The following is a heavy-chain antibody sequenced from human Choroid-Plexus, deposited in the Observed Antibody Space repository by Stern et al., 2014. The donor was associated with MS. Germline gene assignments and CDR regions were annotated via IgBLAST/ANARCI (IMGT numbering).Heavy chain of an antibody. CDR2: VSYDGSNK. CDR1: GFTFGSCA. CDR3: AKDRQYLTYFFDH. D-gene: IGHD2/OR15-2a*01. Sequence: VQLVQSGGGVVQPGRPLRLSCVASGFTFGSCAMHWVRQAPGKGLAWVAGVSYDGSNKYYADSVKGRFTISRDNSQNTLYMQMSSLRPEDTAGYYCAKDRQYLTYFFDHWGQGSLVTVSS. J-gene: IGHJ5*02. V-gene: IGHV3-30*18.